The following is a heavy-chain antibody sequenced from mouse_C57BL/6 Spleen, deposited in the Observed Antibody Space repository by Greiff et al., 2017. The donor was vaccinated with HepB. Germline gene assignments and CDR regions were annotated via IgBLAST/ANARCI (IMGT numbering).Heavy chain of an antibody. Sequence: VKLQESGPELVKPGASVKISCKASGYAFSSSWKNWVKQRPGKGLEWIGRIYPGDGDTNYNGKFKGKATLTADKSSSTAYMQLSSLTSEDSAVYFCARGFTTVVPMDYWGQGTSVTVSS. CDR1: GYAFSSSW. CDR3: ARGFTTVVPMDY. CDR2: IYPGDGDT. J-gene: IGHJ4*01. D-gene: IGHD1-1*01. V-gene: IGHV1-82*01.